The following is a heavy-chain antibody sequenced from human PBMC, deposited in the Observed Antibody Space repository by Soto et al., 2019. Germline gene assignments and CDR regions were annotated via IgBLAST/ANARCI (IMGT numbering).Heavy chain of an antibody. CDR1: GYTFTGYY. J-gene: IGHJ4*02. CDR3: ARDLITMVRGVIN. Sequence: VASVKVSCKASGYTFTGYYMHWVRQAPGQGLEWMGWINPNSGGTNYAQKFQGRVTMTRDTSISTAYMELSRLRSDDTAVYYCARDLITMVRGVINWGQGTLVTVSS. CDR2: INPNSGGT. V-gene: IGHV1-2*02. D-gene: IGHD3-10*01.